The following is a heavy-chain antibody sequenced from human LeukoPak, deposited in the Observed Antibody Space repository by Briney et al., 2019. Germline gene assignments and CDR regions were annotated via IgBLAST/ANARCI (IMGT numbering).Heavy chain of an antibody. V-gene: IGHV3-49*03. CDR1: GFTFGDYA. J-gene: IGHJ4*02. D-gene: IGHD2-2*01. CDR3: TRVRDCSSTSCYPSY. CDR2: IRSKAYGGTT. Sequence: GGSLRLSCTASGFTFGDYAMSWFRQAPGKGLEWVGCIRSKAYGGTTEYAASVKGRFTISRDDSKSIAYLQMNSLKTEDTAVYYCTRVRDCSSTSCYPSYWGQGTLVTVSS.